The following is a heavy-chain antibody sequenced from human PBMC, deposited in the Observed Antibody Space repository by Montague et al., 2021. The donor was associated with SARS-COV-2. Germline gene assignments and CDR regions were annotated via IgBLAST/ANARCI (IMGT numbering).Heavy chain of an antibody. D-gene: IGHD3-16*01. CDR2: IYYSGST. J-gene: IGHJ4*02. CDR1: SGSISSSTYF. V-gene: IGHV4-39*01. CDR3: ARVAPYTDDYYFDY. Sequence: SETLSLTCTVSSGSISSSTYFWGWIRQPPGKGLEWIGSIYYSGSTYYNPSLKSRVTISVDTSKNQFSLKLSSVTAADTAGYYCARVAPYTDDYYFDYWGQGTLVTVSS.